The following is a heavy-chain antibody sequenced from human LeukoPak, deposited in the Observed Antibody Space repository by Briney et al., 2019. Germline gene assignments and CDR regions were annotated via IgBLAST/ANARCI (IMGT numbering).Heavy chain of an antibody. D-gene: IGHD4-17*01. J-gene: IGHJ4*02. CDR1: GGSFSGYY. CDR2: INHSGST. V-gene: IGHV4-34*01. Sequence: SETLSLTCAVYGGSFSGYYWSWIRQPPGKGLEWIGEINHSGSTNYNPSLKSRVTISVDTSKNQFSLKLSSVTAADTAVYYCAGSPTYGDYDYWGQGTLVTVSS. CDR3: AGSPTYGDYDY.